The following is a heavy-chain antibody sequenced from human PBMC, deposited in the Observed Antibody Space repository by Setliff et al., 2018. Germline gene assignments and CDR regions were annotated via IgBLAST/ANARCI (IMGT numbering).Heavy chain of an antibody. J-gene: IGHJ6*02. V-gene: IGHV1-46*01. CDR1: GYSFTTYY. D-gene: IGHD6-13*01. CDR3: ARGNMDVVAAGGKYSGLAF. CDR2: INTGGGSS. Sequence: ASVKVSCKASGYSFTTYYMHWVRQAPGQGLEWMGTINTGGGSSSYTEKFQGRVTMTRDTSTTTFYLEMNSLTSEDTAVYYCARGNMDVVAAGGKYSGLAFWGQGTTVTVSS.